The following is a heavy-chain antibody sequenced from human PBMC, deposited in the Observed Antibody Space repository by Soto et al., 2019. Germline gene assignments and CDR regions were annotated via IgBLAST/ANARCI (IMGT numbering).Heavy chain of an antibody. J-gene: IGHJ6*02. CDR3: ASLKIFGVVIGGRYYGMDV. D-gene: IGHD3-3*01. V-gene: IGHV4-34*01. CDR2: INHSGST. CDR1: GGSFSGYY. Sequence: ETLSLTCAVYGGSFSGYYWSWIRQPPGKGLEWIGEINHSGSTNYNPSLKSRVTISVDTSKNQFSLKLSSVTAADTAVYYCASLKIFGVVIGGRYYGMDVWGQGTTVTVSS.